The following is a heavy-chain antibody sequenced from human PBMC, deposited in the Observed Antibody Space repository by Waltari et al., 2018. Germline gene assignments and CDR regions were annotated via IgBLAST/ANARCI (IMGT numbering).Heavy chain of an antibody. CDR3: ARRAGSSAARWFDP. J-gene: IGHJ5*02. CDR2: IYYSGST. Sequence: HLQLQESGPGLVKPSETLSLTCTVSDASISTSRDYWGWVRQPPGKGLEWIGHIYYSGSTNYTPSLKSRIVISVDASKNHFSWRLSSVTAADTAVYYCARRAGSSAARWFDPWGQGILVTVSS. CDR1: DASISTSRDY. D-gene: IGHD6-25*01. V-gene: IGHV4-39*02.